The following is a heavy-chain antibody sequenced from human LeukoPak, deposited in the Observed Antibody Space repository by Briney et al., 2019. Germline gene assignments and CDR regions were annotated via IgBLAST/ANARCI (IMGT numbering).Heavy chain of an antibody. J-gene: IGHJ4*02. CDR1: GFTFSTYW. D-gene: IGHD3-16*01. Sequence: PGGSLRLSCAASGFTFSTYWMHWVRQAPGKGLVWVSRINSDGSSTNYADSVKGRFTISRDNAKTTLYLQMNSLRAEDTAVYYCARARAGGFDYWGQGTLVTVSS. CDR3: ARARAGGFDY. CDR2: INSDGSST. V-gene: IGHV3-74*01.